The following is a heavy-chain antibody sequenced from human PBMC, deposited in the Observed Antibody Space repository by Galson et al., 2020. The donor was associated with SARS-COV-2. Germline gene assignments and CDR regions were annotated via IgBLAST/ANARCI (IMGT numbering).Heavy chain of an antibody. V-gene: IGHV4-34*01. J-gene: IGHJ4*02. Sequence: SETLSLRCAVYAGSFIGHYWSWIRQSPGKGLEWIGEITQSGSVNYTPSLKSRVTISADTSKNQFSLELRSVTAADTAIYYCARGLLQTTMVIVVYTSASFYFDTWGQGTLVSVSS. D-gene: IGHD3-22*01. CDR1: AGSFIGHY. CDR2: ITQSGSV. CDR3: ARGLLQTTMVIVVYTSASFYFDT.